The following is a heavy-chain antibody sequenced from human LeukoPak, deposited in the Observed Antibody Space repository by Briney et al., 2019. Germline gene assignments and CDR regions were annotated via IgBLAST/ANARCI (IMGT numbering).Heavy chain of an antibody. V-gene: IGHV7-4-1*02. D-gene: IGHD4-23*01. CDR3: ARDIMERGSERWYPLYF. CDR1: GYTLTSYA. CDR2: INTNTGNP. Sequence: ASVKVSCKASGYTLTSYAMNWVRQAPGQGLERMRWINTNTGNPTYAQGFTGRFVFSLDTSVSTAYLQISSLKAEDTAVYYCARDIMERGSERWYPLYFWGQGTLVTVSS. J-gene: IGHJ4*02.